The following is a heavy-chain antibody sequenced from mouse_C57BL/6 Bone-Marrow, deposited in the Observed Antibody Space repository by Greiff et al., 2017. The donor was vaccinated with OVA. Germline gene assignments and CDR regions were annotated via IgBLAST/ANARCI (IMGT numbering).Heavy chain of an antibody. CDR1: GYTFTSYW. CDR3: ARSGVITTVVAEGYFDY. J-gene: IGHJ2*01. CDR2: IDPSDSET. Sequence: QVQLQQPGAELVRPGSSVKLSCKASGYTFTSYWMHWVKQRPIQGLEWIGNIDPSDSETHYNQKFKDKATLTVDKSSSTAYMQLSSLTSEDSAVYYCARSGVITTVVAEGYFDYWGQGTPLTVSS. D-gene: IGHD1-1*01. V-gene: IGHV1-52*01.